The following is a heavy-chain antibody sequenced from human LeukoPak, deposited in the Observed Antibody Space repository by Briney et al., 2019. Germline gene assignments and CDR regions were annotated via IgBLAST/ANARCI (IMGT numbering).Heavy chain of an antibody. V-gene: IGHV4-59*01. CDR2: ISYSGST. CDR3: ARDGRASSLFAY. Sequence: SETLSLTCAVYGGSFSGYYWSWIRQPPGKGLEWIGYISYSGSTNYNPSLKSRVTISVDTSKNQFSLKLSSVTAADTAIYYCARDGRASSLFAYWGQGTLVTVSS. J-gene: IGHJ4*02. D-gene: IGHD5-12*01. CDR1: GGSFSGYY.